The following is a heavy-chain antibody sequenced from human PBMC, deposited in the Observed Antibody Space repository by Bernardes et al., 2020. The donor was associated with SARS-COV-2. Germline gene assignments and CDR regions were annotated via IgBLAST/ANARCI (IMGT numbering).Heavy chain of an antibody. V-gene: IGHV4-34*01. CDR1: VGSFSDYY. CDR3: ARGSSSPPVGEVFDI. Sequence: SETLSLTCAVYVGSFSDYYWTWIRQPPGKGLEWIGAINHRGTSNYNPSLTSRVTLSVDTSKNQFSLKLNSVTAADTSPYYCARGSSSPPVGEVFDIWGQGTMVTVSS. D-gene: IGHD3-16*02. J-gene: IGHJ3*02. CDR2: INHRGTS.